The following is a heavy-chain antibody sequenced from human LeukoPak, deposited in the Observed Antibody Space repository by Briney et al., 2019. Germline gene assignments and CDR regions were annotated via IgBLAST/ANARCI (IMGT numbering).Heavy chain of an antibody. CDR3: ARGPSGWLDY. V-gene: IGHV3-66*01. Sequence: GGSLRLSCSPSGFTVSSNYMSWVRQAPGKGLEWVSVIYSGGSTYYADSVKGRFTISRDNSKNTLYLQMNSLRAEDTAVYYCARGPSGWLDYWGQGTLVTVSS. D-gene: IGHD6-19*01. J-gene: IGHJ4*02. CDR2: IYSGGST. CDR1: GFTVSSNY.